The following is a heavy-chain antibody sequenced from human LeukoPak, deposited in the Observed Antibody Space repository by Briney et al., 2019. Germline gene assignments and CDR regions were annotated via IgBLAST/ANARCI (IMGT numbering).Heavy chain of an antibody. J-gene: IGHJ4*02. D-gene: IGHD5-12*01. CDR1: GFTFSSYG. Sequence: GRSLRLSCAASGFTFSSYGMHWVRQAPGKGLEWVAVISYDGSNKYYADSVKGRFTISRDNSKNTLYLQMNSLRTEDTALYYCAKDGAECCGHGKDYFDYWGQGTLVTVSS. CDR3: AKDGAECCGHGKDYFDY. CDR2: ISYDGSNK. V-gene: IGHV3-30*18.